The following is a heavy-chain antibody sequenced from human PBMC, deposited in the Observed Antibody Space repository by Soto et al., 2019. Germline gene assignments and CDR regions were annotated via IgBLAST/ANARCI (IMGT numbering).Heavy chain of an antibody. CDR2: IIPIFGTA. J-gene: IGHJ4*02. D-gene: IGHD1-26*01. CDR3: AGGSYAIDY. V-gene: IGHV1-69*06. CDR1: GGTFSSYA. Sequence: SVKVACKASGGTFSSYAISWVRQAPGQGLEWMGGIIPIFGTAGYAQKFQGRVTITGNTSISTAYMELSSLTSEDTAVYYCAGGSYAIDYWGQGTPVTVSS.